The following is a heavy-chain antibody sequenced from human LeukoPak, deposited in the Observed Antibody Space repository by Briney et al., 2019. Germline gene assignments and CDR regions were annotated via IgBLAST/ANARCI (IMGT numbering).Heavy chain of an antibody. CDR2: ISWNSGSI. D-gene: IGHD3-9*01. V-gene: IGHV3-9*01. Sequence: GGSLRLSCAASGFTFDDYAMHWVRHAPGKGLEWVSGISWNSGSIGYADSVKGRFTISRDNAKNSLYLQMNSLRAEDTALYYCAKAQTDILTGYNWFDPWGQGTLVTVSS. CDR1: GFTFDDYA. CDR3: AKAQTDILTGYNWFDP. J-gene: IGHJ5*02.